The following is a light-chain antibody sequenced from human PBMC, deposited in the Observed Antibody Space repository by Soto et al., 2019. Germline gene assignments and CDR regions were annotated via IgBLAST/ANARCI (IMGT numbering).Light chain of an antibody. CDR2: VAS. V-gene: IGKV3-15*01. J-gene: IGKJ1*01. Sequence: IVMTQSPATLSVSPGDRATLSCRASQSVSSNLACSQQKPGQAPRLLIYVASPRPTGIPARFSGSGSETECTLTISSLQSKEFAVYYCQQYNNWRTFGQGTKGEIK. CDR3: QQYNNWRT. CDR1: QSVSSN.